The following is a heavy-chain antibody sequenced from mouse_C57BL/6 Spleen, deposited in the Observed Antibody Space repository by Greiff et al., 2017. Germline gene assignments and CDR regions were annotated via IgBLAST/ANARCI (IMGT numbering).Heavy chain of an antibody. CDR1: GYTFTSYW. J-gene: IGHJ1*03. CDR3: ARNDGNYGYFDV. V-gene: IGHV1-53*01. D-gene: IGHD2-3*01. CDR2: IIPSNGGT. Sequence: QVQLLQPGTELVKPGASVKLSCKASGYTFTSYWMHWVKQRPGQGLEWIGNIIPSNGGTNYNEKFKSKATLTVDKSSSTAYLQLSILTSEDSAVYYGARNDGNYGYFDVWGTGTTVTVSS.